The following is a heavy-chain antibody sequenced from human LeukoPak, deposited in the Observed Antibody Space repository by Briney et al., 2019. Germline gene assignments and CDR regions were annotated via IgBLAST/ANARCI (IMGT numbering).Heavy chain of an antibody. CDR2: MSANSGNT. CDR3: ARTPPKGDIDY. J-gene: IGHJ4*02. CDR1: GYTFINYD. D-gene: IGHD2-21*02. V-gene: IGHV1-8*01. Sequence: GASVKVSCKPSGYTFINYDINWVRQATGQGLEWLGWMSANSGNTGYAQKFQGRVSMTRATSISTAYLELSSLTFEDTAVYYCARTPPKGDIDYWGQGTLVTVSS.